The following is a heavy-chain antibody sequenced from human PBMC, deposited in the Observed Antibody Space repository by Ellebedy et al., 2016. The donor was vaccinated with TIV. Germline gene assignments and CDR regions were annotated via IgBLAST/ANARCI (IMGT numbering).Heavy chain of an antibody. CDR3: ASRMVRGTLDPYYFDS. CDR2: IHYSGDT. Sequence: SETLSLTCTVSGGSISSYYWSWIRRPPGKGLEWIAYIHYSGDTNQNTSLKSRVTISIDTSKNQFSLNLSSVTAADTAVYYCASRMVRGTLDPYYFDSWGQGTLVTVSS. J-gene: IGHJ4*02. CDR1: GGSISSYY. V-gene: IGHV4-59*08. D-gene: IGHD3-10*01.